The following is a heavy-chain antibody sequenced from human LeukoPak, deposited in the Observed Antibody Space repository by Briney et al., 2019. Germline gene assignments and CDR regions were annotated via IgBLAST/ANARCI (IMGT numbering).Heavy chain of an antibody. J-gene: IGHJ4*02. CDR1: GFTYSSYW. Sequence: PGGSLRLSCAASGFTYSSYWMSSVRQAPGKGLEWVANIKQDGSEKYYVDSVKGRFTISRDNAKNSLYLQMNSLRAEDTAVYYCARDLWYYVSSGFDYWGQGTLVTVSS. CDR2: IKQDGSEK. D-gene: IGHD3-22*01. V-gene: IGHV3-7*01. CDR3: ARDLWYYVSSGFDY.